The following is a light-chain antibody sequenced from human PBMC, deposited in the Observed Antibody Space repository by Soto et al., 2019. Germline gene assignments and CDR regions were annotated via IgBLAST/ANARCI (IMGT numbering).Light chain of an antibody. CDR1: QSVSRW. V-gene: IGKV1-5*03. J-gene: IGKJ1*01. Sequence: DIQMTQSPSTLSASVGDRVTITCRASQSVSRWLAWYQQKPGKAPKLLIYKASTLESEVPSRFSGSGSGTEFTLSISSLQPEESETYYCQQYKDNWTFGQGTKV. CDR2: KAS. CDR3: QQYKDNWT.